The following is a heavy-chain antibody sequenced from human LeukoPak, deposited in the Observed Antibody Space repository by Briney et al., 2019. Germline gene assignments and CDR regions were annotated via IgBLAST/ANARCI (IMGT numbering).Heavy chain of an antibody. CDR1: GFTVSSNY. V-gene: IGHV3-53*01. CDR3: ATKYYYGSGSYSYGMDV. D-gene: IGHD3-10*01. CDR2: IYSGGST. Sequence: GGSLRLSCAASGFTVSSNYMSWVRQAPGKGLEWVSAIYSGGSTYYADSVKGRFTISRDNSKNTLYLQMNSLRAEDTAVYYCATKYYYGSGSYSYGMDVWGQGTTVTVSS. J-gene: IGHJ6*02.